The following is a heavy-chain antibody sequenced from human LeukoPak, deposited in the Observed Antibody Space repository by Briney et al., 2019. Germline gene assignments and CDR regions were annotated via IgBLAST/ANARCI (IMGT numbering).Heavy chain of an antibody. Sequence: GRSLRLSCAASGFTFSSYAMHWVRQAPGKGLEWVAVISYDGSNKYYADSVKGRFTISRDNSKNTLYLQMNSLRAEDTAVYYCAREVGQVAGTPAFVWDYWGQGTLVTVSS. CDR2: ISYDGSNK. CDR1: GFTFSSYA. J-gene: IGHJ4*02. CDR3: AREVGQVAGTPAFVWDY. V-gene: IGHV3-30-3*01. D-gene: IGHD6-19*01.